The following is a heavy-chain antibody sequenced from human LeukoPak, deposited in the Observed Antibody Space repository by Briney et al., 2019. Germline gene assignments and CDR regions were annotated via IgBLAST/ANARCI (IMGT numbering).Heavy chain of an antibody. Sequence: GGSLRLSCVVSGSTRSSYAMSWVRQAPGKGLEWVSAICESGTPTYYADSVKGRFTISRDNAKNSLYLQMNSLRAEDTALYYCAKTGPYDSSGYYYGSYWYFDLWGRGTLVTVSS. J-gene: IGHJ2*01. CDR3: AKTGPYDSSGYYYGSYWYFDL. D-gene: IGHD3-22*01. V-gene: IGHV3-23*01. CDR1: GSTRSSYA. CDR2: ICESGTPT.